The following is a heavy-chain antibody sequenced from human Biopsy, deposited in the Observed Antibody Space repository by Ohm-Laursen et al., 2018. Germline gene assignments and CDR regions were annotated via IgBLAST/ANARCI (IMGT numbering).Heavy chain of an antibody. CDR2: ITCKTGAT. J-gene: IGHJ4*02. Sequence: GSSVKVSCKASSYTFTDYTIHWMRQAPGQGLEWLGYITCKTGATNYAQKFQGTVTMTRDTSISTAYLALGSLRSADTDIYYCARDPLNGHKHFDYWGQGSLVTVSS. D-gene: IGHD2-8*01. V-gene: IGHV1-2*02. CDR3: ARDPLNGHKHFDY. CDR1: SYTFTDYT.